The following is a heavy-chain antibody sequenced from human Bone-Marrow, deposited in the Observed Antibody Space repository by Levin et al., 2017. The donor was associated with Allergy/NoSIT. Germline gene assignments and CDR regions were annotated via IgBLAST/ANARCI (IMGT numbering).Heavy chain of an antibody. Sequence: SCAASGFSFSDSSMNWVRQTPGKGLEWVSSISGNSYYIYYADSVKGRFTISRDNVKNSLYLQMDSLRAEDTAVSFCTRGGVFTYGYDYWGQGTLLTVSS. V-gene: IGHV3-21*01. J-gene: IGHJ4*02. CDR1: GFSFSDSS. D-gene: IGHD5-24*01. CDR3: TRGGVFTYGYDY. CDR2: ISGNSYYI.